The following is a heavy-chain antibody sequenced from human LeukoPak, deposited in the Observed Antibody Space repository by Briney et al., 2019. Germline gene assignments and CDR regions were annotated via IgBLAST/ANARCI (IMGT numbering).Heavy chain of an antibody. V-gene: IGHV3-30*03. Sequence: GGSLRLSCAASGFTFSSYGMHWVRQAPGKGLEWVAVISYDGSNKYYADSVKGRFTITRDNSKNTLYLQMNSLRAEDTAVYYCCKMAAIGYWGQGTLVTVSS. CDR2: ISYDGSNK. CDR1: GFTFSSYG. J-gene: IGHJ4*02. CDR3: CKMAAIGY. D-gene: IGHD5-24*01.